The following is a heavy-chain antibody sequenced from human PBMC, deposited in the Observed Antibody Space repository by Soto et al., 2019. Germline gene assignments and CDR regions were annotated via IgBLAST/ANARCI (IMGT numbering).Heavy chain of an antibody. J-gene: IGHJ4*02. Sequence: GGSLRLSCAASGFTFSSYAMSWVRQAPGKGLEWVSAISGSGGSTYYADSVKGRFATSRDNSKNTLYLQMNSLRAEDTAVYYCAKDPILEAETFDYWGQGTLVTVSS. CDR2: ISGSGGST. CDR1: GFTFSSYA. V-gene: IGHV3-23*01. CDR3: AKDPILEAETFDY.